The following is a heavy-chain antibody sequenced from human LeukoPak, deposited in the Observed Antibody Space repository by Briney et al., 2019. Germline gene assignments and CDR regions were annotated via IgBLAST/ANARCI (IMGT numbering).Heavy chain of an antibody. Sequence: PSETLSLTCTVSGGSISSYYWSWIRQPPGKGLEWIGYIYYSGSTNYNPSLKSRVTISVDTSKNQFSLKLSSVTAADTAVYYCASIAAQGGVVDYGARETRVTVPS. V-gene: IGHV4-59*01. J-gene: IGHJ4*02. CDR2: IYYSGST. CDR1: GGSISSYY. CDR3: ASIAAQGGVVDY. D-gene: IGHD6-6*01.